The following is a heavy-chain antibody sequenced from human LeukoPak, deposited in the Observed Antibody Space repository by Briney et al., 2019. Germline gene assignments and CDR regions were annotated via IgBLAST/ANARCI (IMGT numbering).Heavy chain of an antibody. D-gene: IGHD3-10*01. J-gene: IGHJ4*02. CDR3: ARTQLCFGKLFVDF. CDR1: GYTFTDYY. CDR2: IHPNNGGT. V-gene: IGHV1-2*02. Sequence: ASVKVSCKASGYTFTDYYMHWVRQAPGQGLEWMGCIHPNNGGTEYTQKFQGRVTMTRDTSISTAYMELSRLRSDDTAVYYCARTQLCFGKLFVDFWGQGTLVTVSS.